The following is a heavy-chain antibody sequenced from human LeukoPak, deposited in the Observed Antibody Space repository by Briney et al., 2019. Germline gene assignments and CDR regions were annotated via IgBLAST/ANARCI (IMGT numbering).Heavy chain of an antibody. CDR1: GFTFDDYA. D-gene: IGHD3-22*01. Sequence: GRSLRLSCAASGFTFDDYAMHWVRRVPGKGLEWVSGISWNSGSIGYADSVKGRFTISRDNAKNSLYLQMNSLRAEDMALYYCAKDPGLGYFDYWGQGTLVTVSS. V-gene: IGHV3-9*03. J-gene: IGHJ4*02. CDR2: ISWNSGSI. CDR3: AKDPGLGYFDY.